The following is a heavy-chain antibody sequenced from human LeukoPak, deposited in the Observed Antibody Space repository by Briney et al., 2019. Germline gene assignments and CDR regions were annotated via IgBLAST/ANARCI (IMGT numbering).Heavy chain of an antibody. J-gene: IGHJ5*01. CDR2: IKHNGRT. Sequence: LETLSLTCAVYGGSFSNYDWTGIRQPPGKGPEWIGEIKHNGRTNYNPSLKSRLTISADTSKNQFSLKLRSVTAADTAVYYCARGRSRVTVFGVALNWFDSWGQGNLVSVSS. CDR1: GGSFSNYD. V-gene: IGHV4-34*01. CDR3: ARGRSRVTVFGVALNWFDS. D-gene: IGHD3-3*01.